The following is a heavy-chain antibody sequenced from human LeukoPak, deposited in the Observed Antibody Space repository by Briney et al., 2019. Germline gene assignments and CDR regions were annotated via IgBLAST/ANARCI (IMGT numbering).Heavy chain of an antibody. J-gene: IGHJ4*02. D-gene: IGHD3-9*01. CDR1: GGSISSSKYY. CDR3: ARRYFDWWGLDY. V-gene: IGHV4-39*01. Sequence: SETLSLTCTVSGGSISSSKYYWGWIRQPPGEGLEWIGGIYYSGSTYYSPSLKSRVTISVDTSKNQFSLKLSSVTAADTAVYYCARRYFDWWGLDYWGQGTLVTVSS. CDR2: IYYSGST.